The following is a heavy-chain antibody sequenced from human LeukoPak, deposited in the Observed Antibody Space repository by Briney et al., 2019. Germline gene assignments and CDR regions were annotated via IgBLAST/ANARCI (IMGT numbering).Heavy chain of an antibody. J-gene: IGHJ5*02. D-gene: IGHD6-19*01. CDR1: GGSFSGYY. Sequence: SETLSLTCAVYGGSFSGYYWSWIRQPPGKGLEWIGEINHSGSTNYNPSLKSRVTISVDTSKNQFSLKLSSVTAADTAVYYCARSSQWLVLWFDPWGQGTLVTVSS. V-gene: IGHV4-34*01. CDR2: INHSGST. CDR3: ARSSQWLVLWFDP.